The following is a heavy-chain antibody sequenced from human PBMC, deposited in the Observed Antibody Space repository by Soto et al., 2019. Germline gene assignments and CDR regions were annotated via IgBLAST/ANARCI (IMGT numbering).Heavy chain of an antibody. J-gene: IGHJ4*02. CDR1: GITVSSNY. Sequence: GSLRLSCAASGITVSSNYMSWVRQAPGKGLEWVSVIYSGGNTDYADSVKGRFTISRDNSKNTMYLQLNSLRAEDTGVYYCARDAGFFDYWGQGTLVTVSS. CDR3: ARDAGFFDY. V-gene: IGHV3-66*01. CDR2: IYSGGNT. D-gene: IGHD2-15*01.